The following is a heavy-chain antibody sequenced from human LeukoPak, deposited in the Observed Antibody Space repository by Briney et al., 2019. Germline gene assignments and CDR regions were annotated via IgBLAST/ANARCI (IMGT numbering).Heavy chain of an antibody. CDR2: IYYSGST. CDR3: AGQGRMLSAFDY. CDR1: GGSISSSSYY. V-gene: IGHV4-39*01. Sequence: SETLSLTCTVSGGSISSSSYYWGWIRQPPGKGLEWIGSIYYSGSTYYNPSLKSRVTISVDTSKDQFSLKLSSVTAADTAVYYCAGQGRMLSAFDYWGQGTLVTVSS. J-gene: IGHJ4*02. D-gene: IGHD2-8*01.